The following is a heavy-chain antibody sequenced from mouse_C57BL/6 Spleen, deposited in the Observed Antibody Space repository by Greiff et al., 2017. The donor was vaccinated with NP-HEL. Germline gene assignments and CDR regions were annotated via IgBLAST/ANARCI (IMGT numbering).Heavy chain of an antibody. J-gene: IGHJ4*01. V-gene: IGHV2-9-1*01. CDR2: IWTGGGT. CDR1: GFSLTSYA. CDR3: ATPYDYDDLYYYAMDY. D-gene: IGHD2-4*01. Sequence: QVQLKQSGPGLVAPSQSLSITCTVSGFSLTSYAISWVRQPPGKGLEWLGVIWTGGGTNYNSALKSRLSISKDNSKSQVFLKMNSLQTDDTARYYCATPYDYDDLYYYAMDYWGQGTSVTVSS.